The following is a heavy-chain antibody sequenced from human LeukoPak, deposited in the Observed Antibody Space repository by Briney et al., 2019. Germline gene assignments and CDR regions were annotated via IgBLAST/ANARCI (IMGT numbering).Heavy chain of an antibody. CDR2: ISSSSSYI. CDR1: GFTFSDYY. D-gene: IGHD2-2*01. Sequence: PGGSLRLSCAASGFTFSDYYMSWIRQAPGKGLEWVSSISSSSSYIYYADSVKGRFTISRDNAKNSLYLQMNSLRAEDTAVYYCARDGIVVVPAAQLPGSYYYYYMDVWGKGTTVTVSS. V-gene: IGHV3-11*06. J-gene: IGHJ6*03. CDR3: ARDGIVVVPAAQLPGSYYYYYMDV.